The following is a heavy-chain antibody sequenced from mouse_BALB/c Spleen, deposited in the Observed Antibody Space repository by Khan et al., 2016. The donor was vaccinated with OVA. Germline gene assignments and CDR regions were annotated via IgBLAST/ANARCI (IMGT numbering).Heavy chain of an antibody. V-gene: IGHV3-6*02. D-gene: IGHD3-1*01. Sequence: EVQLQESGPGLVKPSQSLSLTCSVTGYSITSGYFWNWIRQFPGNNLEWMGYIRYDGNSNYNPSLKNRISITRDTPKNHFFLKLNSVTPEDTATYYCARGGSSGPAWFAYWGQGTLVTVSA. CDR2: IRYDGNS. CDR1: GYSITSGYF. CDR3: ARGGSSGPAWFAY. J-gene: IGHJ3*01.